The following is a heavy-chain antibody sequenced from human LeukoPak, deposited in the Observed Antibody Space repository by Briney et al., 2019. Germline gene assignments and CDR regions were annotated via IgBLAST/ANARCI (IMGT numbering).Heavy chain of an antibody. Sequence: GGSLRLSCAASGFIFSDYYMTWIRQAPGKGLEWVSYISSSDSIIYYADSVKGRFTISRDNAKNSLYLQMNSLRAEDTAVYYCARDLDPFGPSKDYWGQGTLVTVSS. CDR1: GFIFSDYY. V-gene: IGHV3-11*04. D-gene: IGHD3-16*01. CDR3: ARDLDPFGPSKDY. CDR2: ISSSDSII. J-gene: IGHJ4*02.